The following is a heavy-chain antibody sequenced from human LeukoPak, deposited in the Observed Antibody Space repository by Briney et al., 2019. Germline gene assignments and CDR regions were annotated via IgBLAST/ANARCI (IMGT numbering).Heavy chain of an antibody. CDR3: ARVQCSGGRCNDAFDI. CDR1: GFTFRSFS. CDR2: ISSSSIYM. J-gene: IGHJ3*02. V-gene: IGHV3-21*01. D-gene: IGHD2-15*01. Sequence: GGSLRLSCAASGFTFRSFSMNWVRQPPGKGLEWVSSISSSSIYMNYADSLKGRFTISRDNAKNLLYLQMNTLRAEDTAVYYCARVQCSGGRCNDAFDIWGQGTMVTASS.